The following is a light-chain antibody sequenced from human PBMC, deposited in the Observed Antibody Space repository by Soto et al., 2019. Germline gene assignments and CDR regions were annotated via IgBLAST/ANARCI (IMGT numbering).Light chain of an antibody. CDR2: GAS. J-gene: IGKJ1*01. V-gene: IGKV3-20*01. Sequence: EIVMTQSPGTLSLSPGERATLSCGASQSVTSSYLAWYQQKPGQAPRLLIYGASSRATGIPDRFSGSGSGTDFTLTISRLEPEDFAVYYCHQYVSSPWTFGQGTKVDIK. CDR1: QSVTSSY. CDR3: HQYVSSPWT.